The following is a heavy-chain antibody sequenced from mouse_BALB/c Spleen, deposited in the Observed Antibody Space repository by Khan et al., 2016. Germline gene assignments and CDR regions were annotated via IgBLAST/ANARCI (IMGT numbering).Heavy chain of an antibody. CDR1: GFNIKDTH. CDR2: IDPAHGNN. D-gene: IGHD2-1*01. Sequence: VQLQQSGAELVKPGASVKLFCTASGFNIKDTHMHWVTQRPEQGLEWIGRIDPAHGNNKNDPKFQGQAIITADTSSNTVYLHLSSLTSEDTAVYYCARDGNYVELGNWGQGTLVTVSA. CDR3: ARDGNYVELGN. V-gene: IGHV14-3*02. J-gene: IGHJ3*01.